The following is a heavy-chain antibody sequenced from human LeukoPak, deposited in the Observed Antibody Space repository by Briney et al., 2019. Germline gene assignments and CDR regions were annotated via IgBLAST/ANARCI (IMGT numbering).Heavy chain of an antibody. V-gene: IGHV3-48*03. CDR1: GFTFSSYE. D-gene: IGHD3-10*01. CDR3: AITYGSGSY. CDR2: ISSSGSTI. J-gene: IGHJ4*02. Sequence: GGSLRLSCAASGFTFSSYEMNWVRQAPGKGLEWVSYISSSGSTIYYADSVKGRFTISRDNAKNSLYLQMNSLRAEDTAVYYCAITYGSGSYWGQGTLVTVSS.